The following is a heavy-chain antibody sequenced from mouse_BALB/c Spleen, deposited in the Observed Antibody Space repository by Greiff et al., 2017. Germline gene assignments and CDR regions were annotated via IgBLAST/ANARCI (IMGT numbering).Heavy chain of an antibody. J-gene: IGHJ3*01. CDR3: ARHDYDGTWFAY. V-gene: IGHV5-12-1*01. Sequence: EVQLVESGGGLVKPGGSLKLSCAASGFAFSSYDMSWVRQTPEKRLEWVAYISSGGGSTYYPDTVKGRFTISRDNAKNTLYLQMSSLKSEDTAMYYCARHDYDGTWFAYWGQGTLVTVSA. D-gene: IGHD2-4*01. CDR2: ISSGGGST. CDR1: GFAFSSYD.